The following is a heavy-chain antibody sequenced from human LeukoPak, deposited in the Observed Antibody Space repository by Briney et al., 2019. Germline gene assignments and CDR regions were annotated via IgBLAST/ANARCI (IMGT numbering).Heavy chain of an antibody. CDR3: ARAVISFGGTIAKGFDC. Sequence: SETLSLTCTVSGGSISTYHWSWIRQPPGKGPEWIAYVYYSGSTDYSPSLKSRATISVDTSMNQFSLSLSSVTAADTAIYYCARAVISFGGTIAKGFDCWGQGTLVTVSS. CDR2: VYYSGST. D-gene: IGHD3-16*02. V-gene: IGHV4-59*01. J-gene: IGHJ4*02. CDR1: GGSISTYH.